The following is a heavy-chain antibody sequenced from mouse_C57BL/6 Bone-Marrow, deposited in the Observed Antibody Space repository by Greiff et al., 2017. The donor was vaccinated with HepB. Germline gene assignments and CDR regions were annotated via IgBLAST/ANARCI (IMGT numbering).Heavy chain of an antibody. V-gene: IGHV1-63*01. CDR3: ARYVWVNWYFDV. D-gene: IGHD2-13*01. J-gene: IGHJ1*03. CDR1: GYTFTNYW. CDR2: IYPGGGYT. Sequence: QVQLQQSGAELVRPGTSVKMSCKASGYTFTNYWIGWAKQRPGHGLEWIGDIYPGGGYTNYNEKFKGKATLTVDTSSSTAYMQLSSLTSEDSAVYYCARYVWVNWYFDVWGTGTTVTVSS.